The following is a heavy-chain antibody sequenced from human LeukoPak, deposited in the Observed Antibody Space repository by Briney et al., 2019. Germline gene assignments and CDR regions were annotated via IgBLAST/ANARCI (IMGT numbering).Heavy chain of an antibody. V-gene: IGHV3-30*03. CDR3: ARSGRRGYSYGYRFKYYFDY. Sequence: GGSLRLSCAASGFTFSSYWMSWVRQAPGKGLEWMAVISYDGCNKYYADSVKGRFTISRDNSKNTLYLQMNTLRAEDTAVYYCARSGRRGYSYGYRFKYYFDYWGQGTLVTVSS. CDR2: ISYDGCNK. J-gene: IGHJ4*02. CDR1: GFTFSSYW. D-gene: IGHD5-18*01.